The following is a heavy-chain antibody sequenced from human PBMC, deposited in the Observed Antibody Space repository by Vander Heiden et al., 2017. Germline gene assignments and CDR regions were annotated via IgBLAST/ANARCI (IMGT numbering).Heavy chain of an antibody. D-gene: IGHD6-19*01. V-gene: IGHV3-23*01. CDR1: GFTFTRNA. CDR3: AKDLSWGGSVRSNWFDP. J-gene: IGHJ5*02. Sequence: EVQLLESGGGLVQPGGSLRLSCAASGFTFTRNAMSWVRQAPGKGLEWVSAISGSGGTTFYADSVKGRVTISRDNSKNTLYLQMNSLRAEDTAIYYCAKDLSWGGSVRSNWFDPWGQGTLVTVSS. CDR2: ISGSGGTT.